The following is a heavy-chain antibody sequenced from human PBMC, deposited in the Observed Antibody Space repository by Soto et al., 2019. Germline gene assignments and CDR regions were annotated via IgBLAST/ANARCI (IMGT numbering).Heavy chain of an antibody. J-gene: IGHJ6*02. CDR1: GGSISSSIYY. CDR2: IYYSGTT. V-gene: IGHV4-39*01. D-gene: IGHD2-15*01. Sequence: QLQLQESGPRLVKPSETLSLTCTVSGGSISSSIYYWGWIRQPPGKGLDWIGSIYYSGTTYDNPSLKSRVTISVATSKNQFSLKLTSVTAADTAVYYCARHADENCSGERCRLRGYHYYGVDVWGQGTTVTVSS. CDR3: ARHADENCSGERCRLRGYHYYGVDV.